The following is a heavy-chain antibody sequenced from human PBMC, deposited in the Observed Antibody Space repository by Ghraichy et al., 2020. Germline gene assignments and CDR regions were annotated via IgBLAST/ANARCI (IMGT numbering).Heavy chain of an antibody. CDR1: GFTFSSYG. J-gene: IGHJ6*02. V-gene: IGHV3-33*01. CDR2: IWYDGSNK. D-gene: IGHD5-18*01. CDR3: ARGRGYSYGVYYYYYYGMDV. Sequence: GSLRLSCAASGFTFSSYGMHWVRQAPGKGLEWVAVIWYDGSNKYYADSVKGRFTISRDNSKNTLYLQMNSLRAEDTAVYYCARGRGYSYGVYYYYYYGMDVWGQGTTVTVSS.